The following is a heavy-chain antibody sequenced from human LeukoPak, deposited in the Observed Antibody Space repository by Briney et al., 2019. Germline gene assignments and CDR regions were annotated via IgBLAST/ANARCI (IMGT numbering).Heavy chain of an antibody. D-gene: IGHD3-3*01. Sequence: XAMXWXRQXXXXGXEXVAVISYDGINKSYADSVKGRFTISRDNSKNTLYLQMNSLRAEDTAVYYCARVSGFWSGYSNWGQGTLVTVSS. CDR3: ARVSGFWSGYSN. V-gene: IGHV3-30-3*01. J-gene: IGHJ4*02. CDR2: ISYDGINK. CDR1: XA.